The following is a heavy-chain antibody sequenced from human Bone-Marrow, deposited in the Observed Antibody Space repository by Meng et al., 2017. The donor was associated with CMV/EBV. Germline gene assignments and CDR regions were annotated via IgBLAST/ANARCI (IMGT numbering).Heavy chain of an antibody. J-gene: IGHJ6*02. CDR2: IKQDGSEK. CDR3: AKQYGMDV. V-gene: IGHV3-7*03. Sequence: GESLKISCAASGFTFSSYWMSWVRQAPGKGLEWVANIKQDGSEKYYVDSVKGRFTISRDNSKNTLYLQMNSLRAEDTAVYYCAKQYGMDVWGQGTTVTVSS. CDR1: GFTFSSYW.